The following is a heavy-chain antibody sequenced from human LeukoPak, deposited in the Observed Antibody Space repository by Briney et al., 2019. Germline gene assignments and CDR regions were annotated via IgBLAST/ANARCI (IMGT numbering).Heavy chain of an antibody. CDR3: ARTATYYDFWSGNYYFDY. D-gene: IGHD3-3*01. J-gene: IGHJ4*02. Sequence: SGPALVKPTQTLTLTCTFSGFSLSTSGMCVSWIRQPPGKALEWLALIHWDDDKYYSTSLKTRLTISKDTSKNQVVLTMTNMDPVDTATYYCARTATYYDFWSGNYYFDYWGQGTLVTVSS. V-gene: IGHV2-70*01. CDR2: IHWDDDK. CDR1: GFSLSTSGMC.